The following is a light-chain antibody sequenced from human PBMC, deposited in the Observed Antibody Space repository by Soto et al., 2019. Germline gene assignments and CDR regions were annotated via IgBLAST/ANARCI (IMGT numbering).Light chain of an antibody. J-gene: IGKJ1*01. CDR3: QQYNNWPPWT. CDR1: QSFRST. V-gene: IGKV3-15*01. Sequence: EIVMTQSPATLSVSPGERAPLSCRASQSFRSTLAWYQQKPGQAPRLLIYGASTRATGIPARFSGSGSGTEFTLTISSLQSEDFAVYYCQQYNNWPPWTFGQGTKVEIK. CDR2: GAS.